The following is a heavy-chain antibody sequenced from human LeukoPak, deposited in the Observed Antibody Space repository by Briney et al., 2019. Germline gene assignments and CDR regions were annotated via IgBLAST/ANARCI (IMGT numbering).Heavy chain of an antibody. Sequence: SETLSLTCTVSSGSISSYYWSWIRQPAGRGLEWIGRIYTSGSTNYNPSLKSRVTISIDTSRNQFSLKLSSLTAADTAVYYCASRPYTCGYFDNSGPGTLVTVSS. V-gene: IGHV4-4*07. CDR1: SGSISSYY. CDR2: IYTSGST. CDR3: ASRPYTCGYFDN. D-gene: IGHD2-2*02. J-gene: IGHJ4*02.